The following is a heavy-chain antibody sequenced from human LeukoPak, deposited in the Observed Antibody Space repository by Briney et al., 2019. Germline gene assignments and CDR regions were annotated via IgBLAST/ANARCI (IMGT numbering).Heavy chain of an antibody. CDR2: ISGSGGST. V-gene: IGHV3-23*01. CDR3: AKYGDYTGGKY. Sequence: GRSLRLSCAASGFTFSSYAMHWVRQAPGKGLEWVSAISGSGGSTYYADSVKGRFTISRDNSKNTLYLQMNSLRAEDTAVYYCAKYGDYTGGKYWGQGTLVTVSS. J-gene: IGHJ4*02. D-gene: IGHD4-17*01. CDR1: GFTFSSYA.